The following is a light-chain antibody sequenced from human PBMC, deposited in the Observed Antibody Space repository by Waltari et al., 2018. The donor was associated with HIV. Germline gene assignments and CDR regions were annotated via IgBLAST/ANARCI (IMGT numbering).Light chain of an antibody. Sequence: QSVLTQPPSVSAAPGQKVTISCSGSSSNIGDNYVSWYQQHPGTAPKLLIYETNQRPSGMPDRFSVSKSATSATLDITGLQTGDEAYYYCGTWDTSLTSGYVFGTGTKVTVL. J-gene: IGLJ1*01. CDR3: GTWDTSLTSGYV. V-gene: IGLV1-51*02. CDR2: ETN. CDR1: SSNIGDNY.